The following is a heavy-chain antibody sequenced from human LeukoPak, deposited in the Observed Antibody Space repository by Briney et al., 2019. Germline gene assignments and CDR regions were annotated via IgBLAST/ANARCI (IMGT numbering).Heavy chain of an antibody. CDR3: ARGKGYYGSGSSFDY. V-gene: IGHV3-30*04. J-gene: IGHJ4*02. D-gene: IGHD3-10*01. CDR1: GFTFSRYA. CDR2: ISYDGSNT. Sequence: GGSLRLSCAVSGFTFSRYAMHWVRQAPGEGLERVALISYDGSNTYYADSVRGRFTISRDDSKNTLFLQMNNLRAEDTAVYYCARGKGYYGSGSSFDYWAQGTLVTVSS.